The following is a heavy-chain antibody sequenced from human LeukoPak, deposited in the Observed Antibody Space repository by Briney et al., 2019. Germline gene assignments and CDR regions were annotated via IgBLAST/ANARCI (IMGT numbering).Heavy chain of an antibody. D-gene: IGHD2-2*02. Sequence: GGSLRLSCAASGFTFSGYAMNWARQAPGKGLEWVSYISGSGNLIYYADSVKGRFIISRDNAKNSLYLQLNSLRAEDTAVYYYARELPGTAIGDYWGQGILVTVSS. CDR1: GFTFSGYA. V-gene: IGHV3-48*03. CDR3: ARELPGTAIGDY. CDR2: ISGSGNLI. J-gene: IGHJ4*02.